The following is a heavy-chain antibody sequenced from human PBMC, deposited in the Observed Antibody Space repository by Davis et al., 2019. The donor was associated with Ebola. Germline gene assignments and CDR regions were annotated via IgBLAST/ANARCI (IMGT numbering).Heavy chain of an antibody. V-gene: IGHV3-23*01. CDR3: AKALEQLGFHYYYYMDV. Sequence: GESLKISCAASGFTFSSYAMSWVRQAPGKGLECVSAISGSGGSTYYADSVKGRFTISRDNSKNTLYLQMNSLRAEDTAVYYCAKALEQLGFHYYYYMDVWGKGTTVTVSS. CDR1: GFTFSSYA. D-gene: IGHD6-6*01. J-gene: IGHJ6*03. CDR2: ISGSGGST.